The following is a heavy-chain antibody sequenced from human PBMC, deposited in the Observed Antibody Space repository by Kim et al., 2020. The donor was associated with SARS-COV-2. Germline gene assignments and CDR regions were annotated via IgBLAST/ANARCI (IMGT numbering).Heavy chain of an antibody. CDR2: IIPMFGTA. CDR1: GGTFSSYA. CDR3: ARDLEILGRYFDWLSHNYYSYGMDV. D-gene: IGHD3-9*01. Sequence: SVKVSCKASGGTFSSYAISWVRQAPGQGLEWMGGIIPMFGTANYAQKFQGRVTITADESTSTAYMELSSLRSEDTAVYYCARDLEILGRYFDWLSHNYYSYGMDVWGQGTTVTVSS. J-gene: IGHJ6*02. V-gene: IGHV1-69*13.